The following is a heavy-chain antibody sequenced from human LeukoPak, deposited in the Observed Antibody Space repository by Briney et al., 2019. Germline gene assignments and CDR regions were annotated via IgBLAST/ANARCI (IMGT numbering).Heavy chain of an antibody. CDR3: ARSSNYDFWSGYHPNWFDP. CDR2: IYPGDSDT. V-gene: IGHV5-51*01. J-gene: IGHJ5*02. CDR1: GYSFTSYW. D-gene: IGHD3-3*01. Sequence: GESLKISCXGSGYSFTSYWIGWVRQMSGKGLEWMRIIYPGDSDTRYSPSFQGQVTISADKSISTAYLQWSSLKASDTAMYYCARSSNYDFWSGYHPNWFDPWGQGTLVTVSS.